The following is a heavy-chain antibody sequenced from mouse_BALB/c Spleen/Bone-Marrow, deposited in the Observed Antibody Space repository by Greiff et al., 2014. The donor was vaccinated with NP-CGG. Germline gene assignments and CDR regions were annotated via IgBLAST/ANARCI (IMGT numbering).Heavy chain of an antibody. CDR2: IDPSDSYT. J-gene: IGHJ2*01. D-gene: IGHD1-1*01. CDR3: ARDSITTVVATDY. V-gene: IGHV1-69*02. Sequence: QVQLQQSGAELVKPGASVKLSCKASGYTFTSYWMHWVKQRPGQGLEWIGEIDPSDSYTNYNQKFKGKATLTVDKSSSTAYVQLSSLTSEDSAVYYCARDSITTVVATDYWGQGTTLTVSS. CDR1: GYTFTSYW.